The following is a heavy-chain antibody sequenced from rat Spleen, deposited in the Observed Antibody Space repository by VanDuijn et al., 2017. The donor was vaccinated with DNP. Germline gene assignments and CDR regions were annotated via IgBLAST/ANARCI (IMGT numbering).Heavy chain of an antibody. Sequence: EVQLVESGGGLVQPGRSLKLSCAVSGITFSDHNMAWVRQAPTKGLEWVASISPSGGSTYYRDSVKGRFSLSRDNAKSTLYLQLNSLRSEDTAIYHCAKGPNYGGYSDFFDYWGQGVMVTVSS. CDR1: GITFSDHN. CDR3: AKGPNYGGYSDFFDY. D-gene: IGHD1-11*01. J-gene: IGHJ2*01. CDR2: ISPSGGST. V-gene: IGHV5-25*01.